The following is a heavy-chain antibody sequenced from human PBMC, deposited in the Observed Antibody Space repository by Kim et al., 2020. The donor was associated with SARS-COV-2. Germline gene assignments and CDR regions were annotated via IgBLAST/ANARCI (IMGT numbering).Heavy chain of an antibody. D-gene: IGHD2-21*02. Sequence: GGSLRLSCAASGFTFSSYWMHWVRQAPGKGLVGVSRINSDGSSTIYADSVKGRFTISRDNAKNTLYLQMNSLRAEDTAVYYCARGKTPVAVTPFDSWGQGTLVTVSS. CDR2: INSDGSST. CDR3: ARGKTPVAVTPFDS. J-gene: IGHJ4*02. CDR1: GFTFSSYW. V-gene: IGHV3-74*01.